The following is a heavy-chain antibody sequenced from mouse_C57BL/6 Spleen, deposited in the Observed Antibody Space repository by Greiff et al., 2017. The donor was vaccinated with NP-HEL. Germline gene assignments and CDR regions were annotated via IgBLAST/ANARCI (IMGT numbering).Heavy chain of an antibody. Sequence: EVNLVESGGDLVKPGGSLKLSCAASGFTFSSYGMSWVRQTPDKRLEWVATISSGGSYTYYPDSVKGRFTISRDNAKNTLYLQMSSLKSEDTAMYYCARLYGNYVGWYFDVWGTGTTVTVSS. CDR1: GFTFSSYG. CDR3: ARLYGNYVGWYFDV. CDR2: ISSGGSYT. D-gene: IGHD2-1*01. V-gene: IGHV5-6*01. J-gene: IGHJ1*03.